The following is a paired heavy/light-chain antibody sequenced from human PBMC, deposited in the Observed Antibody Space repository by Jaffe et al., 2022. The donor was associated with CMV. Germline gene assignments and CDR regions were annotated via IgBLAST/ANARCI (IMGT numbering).Light chain of an antibody. V-gene: IGLV1-51*01. Sequence: QSVLTQPPSVSAAPGQKVTVSCSGSGSNIGRSYVSWYQQFPGTVPKLIIYDDNKRPSGIPYRFSGSKSGTSATLGVTGLQSGDEAYYYCATWDFGLDAMVFGGGTKLTVL. J-gene: IGLJ2*01. CDR2: DDN. CDR3: ATWDFGLDAMV. CDR1: GSNIGRSY.
Heavy chain of an antibody. J-gene: IGHJ3*01. CDR3: VKDQVSVIDAFDF. V-gene: IGHV3-23*01. CDR2: LNGGGDTT. CDR1: GFNFRSYA. Sequence: EIQLLESGGGLVQPGGSLRLSCVASGFNFRSYAMSWVRQAPGRGLEWVSALNGGGDTTYYAEFVEGRFIVSRDNTRNTLFLQMNNLRVEDTAVYYCVKDQVSVIDAFDFWGHGTLVSVSS.